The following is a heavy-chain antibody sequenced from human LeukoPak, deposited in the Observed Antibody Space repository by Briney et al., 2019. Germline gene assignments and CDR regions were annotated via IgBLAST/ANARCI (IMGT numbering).Heavy chain of an antibody. Sequence: GGSLRLSCTASGFTFSSYSMNWVRQAPGKGLEWVSYISSSSSTIYYADSVKGRFTISRDNAKNSLYLQMNSLRAEDTAVYYCARVSYYYDSSGYYWDYWGQGTLVTVSS. J-gene: IGHJ4*02. V-gene: IGHV3-48*04. D-gene: IGHD3-22*01. CDR2: ISSSSSTI. CDR3: ARVSYYYDSSGYYWDY. CDR1: GFTFSSYS.